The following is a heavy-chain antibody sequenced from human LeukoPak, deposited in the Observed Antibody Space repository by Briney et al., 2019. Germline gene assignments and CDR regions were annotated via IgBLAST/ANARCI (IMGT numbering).Heavy chain of an antibody. J-gene: IGHJ6*03. D-gene: IGHD5-18*01. CDR1: GGSISTYY. V-gene: IGHV4-59*12. CDR2: IYYDGST. Sequence: SETLSLTCTVSGGSISTYYWSWIRQSPGKGLEWIGYIYYDGSTNYNPSLKSRVTISLDMSKNQFSLKLTSVTAAETAVYYCAREGRYRYGYNEYHSYMDIWGKGTTVTVSS. CDR3: AREGRYRYGYNEYHSYMDI.